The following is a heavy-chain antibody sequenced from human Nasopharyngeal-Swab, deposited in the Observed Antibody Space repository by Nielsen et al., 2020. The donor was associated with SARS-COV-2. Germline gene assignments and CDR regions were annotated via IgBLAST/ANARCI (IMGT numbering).Heavy chain of an antibody. V-gene: IGHV3-48*01. D-gene: IGHD3-22*01. Sequence: GGSLRLSCAASGFTFSGYSMNWVRQAPGKGLEWVSYISSSTSSIYYADSVKGRFTISRDNVENSLYLQMNSLRAEDTAVYYCARDQYYDSSGYYYYGMDVWGQGTTVTVSS. CDR1: GFTFSGYS. CDR3: ARDQYYDSSGYYYYGMDV. CDR2: ISSSTSSI. J-gene: IGHJ6*02.